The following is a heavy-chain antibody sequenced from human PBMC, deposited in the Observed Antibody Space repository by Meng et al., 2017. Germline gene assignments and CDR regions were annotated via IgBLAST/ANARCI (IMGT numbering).Heavy chain of an antibody. J-gene: IGHJ3*02. CDR1: GYSFTSYW. Sequence: GGSLRLSCKGSGYSFTSYWIGWVRQMPGKGLEWMGIIYPGDSDTRYSPSFQGQVTISADKSTSTAYLQWSSLKASDTAMYYCARQAYYYDSSGYYFGPPYDAFDIWGQGTMVTVSS. V-gene: IGHV5-51*01. CDR2: IYPGDSDT. CDR3: ARQAYYYDSSGYYFGPPYDAFDI. D-gene: IGHD3-22*01.